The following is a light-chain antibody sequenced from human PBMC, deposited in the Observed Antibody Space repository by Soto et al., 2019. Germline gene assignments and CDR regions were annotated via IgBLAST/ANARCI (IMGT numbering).Light chain of an antibody. CDR3: QTWGTGIVV. CDR1: SGHNNYA. J-gene: IGLJ2*01. CDR2: LNSDGSH. Sequence: QPVLTQSPSASASLGASVKLTCTLSSGHNNYAIAWHQQQPEKGPRYLMKLNSDGSHSKGDGIPDRFSGSSSGTERYLTISSLQSEDEADYYCQTWGTGIVVFGRGTKLTVL. V-gene: IGLV4-69*01.